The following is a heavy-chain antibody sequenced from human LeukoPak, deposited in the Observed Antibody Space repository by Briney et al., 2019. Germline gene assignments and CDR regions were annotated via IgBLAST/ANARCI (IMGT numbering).Heavy chain of an antibody. J-gene: IGHJ4*02. D-gene: IGHD2-2*01. CDR1: GFTFSNYW. Sequence: GGSLRLSCAASGFTFSNYWMHWFRQAPGKGLVWVSRINYDGSTNYADSVKGRFTISRDNARNTLYMQMNSLRAEDTAVYYCVGGCSSTSCYPFDCWGQGTLVTVSS. CDR3: VGGCSSTSCYPFDC. V-gene: IGHV3-74*01. CDR2: INYDGST.